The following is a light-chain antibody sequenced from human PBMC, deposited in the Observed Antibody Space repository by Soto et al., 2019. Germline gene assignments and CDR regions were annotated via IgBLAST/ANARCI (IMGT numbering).Light chain of an antibody. Sequence: QSVLTQPPSGSGAPGQRVTISCAGNTSNIGAGYDVHWYQQFPGTAPRLVIHANTNRPSGVPDRFSGSKSGTSASLAITGLQADDEADYHCQSYDIKLSSPVFGGGTKVTVL. CDR1: TSNIGAGYD. CDR3: QSYDIKLSSPV. V-gene: IGLV1-40*01. J-gene: IGLJ2*01. CDR2: ANT.